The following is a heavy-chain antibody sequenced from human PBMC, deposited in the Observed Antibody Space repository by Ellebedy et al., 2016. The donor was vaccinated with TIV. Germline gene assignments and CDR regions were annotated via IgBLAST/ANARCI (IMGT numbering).Heavy chain of an antibody. CDR2: INAGNGNT. V-gene: IGHV1-3*01. CDR3: ARSGDTSMAFTPSLDY. CDR1: GYTFTSYA. D-gene: IGHD5-18*01. J-gene: IGHJ4*02. Sequence: ASVKVSCKASGYTFTSYAMHWVRQAPGQRLEWMGWINAGNGNTKYSQKFQGRVTITRDTSASTVYMQLSSLRSEDTAVYYCARSGDTSMAFTPSLDYWGQGTLVTVPS.